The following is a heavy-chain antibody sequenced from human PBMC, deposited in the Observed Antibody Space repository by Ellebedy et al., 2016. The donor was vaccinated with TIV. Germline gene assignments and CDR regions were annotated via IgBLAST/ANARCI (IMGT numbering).Heavy chain of an antibody. D-gene: IGHD1-26*01. J-gene: IGHJ4*02. CDR2: ISAYNGNT. Sequence: AASVKVSCKASGYTFTSYGISWVRQAPGQGLEWMGWISAYNGNTNYAQKLQGRVTMTTDTSTSTAYMELRSLRYDDTAVYYCSRDPGEWMGATTHYWGQGTLVTVSS. CDR1: GYTFTSYG. CDR3: SRDPGEWMGATTHY. V-gene: IGHV1-18*01.